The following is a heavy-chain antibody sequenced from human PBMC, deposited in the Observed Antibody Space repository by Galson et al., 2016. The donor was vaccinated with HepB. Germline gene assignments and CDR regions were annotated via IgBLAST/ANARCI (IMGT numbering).Heavy chain of an antibody. CDR2: TDPRDSST. CDR1: GYSFTSYW. V-gene: IGHV5-10-1*01. CDR3: ARHALGSCGWHFLDY. Sequence: QSGAEVKKPGESLRISCETSGYSFTSYWITWVRQVPGKGLEWLGKTDPRDSSTNYSPSLQGHVIISSDKSLSTAYLQWRSLEASDTAMYYCARHALGSCGWHFLDYWGRGTLVTVSS. D-gene: IGHD6-19*01. J-gene: IGHJ4*02.